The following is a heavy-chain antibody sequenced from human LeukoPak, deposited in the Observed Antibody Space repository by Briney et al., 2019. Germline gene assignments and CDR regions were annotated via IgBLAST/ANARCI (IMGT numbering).Heavy chain of an antibody. Sequence: GGSLRLSCAASGFTFSDYYMSWIRQAPGKGLEWDSYISSSGSTIYYADSVKGRFTISRDNAKNSLYLQMNSLRAEDTAVYYCARGRTIFGAYYYYMDVWGKGTTVTVSS. V-gene: IGHV3-11*01. J-gene: IGHJ6*03. CDR3: ARGRTIFGAYYYYMDV. CDR2: ISSSGSTI. CDR1: GFTFSDYY. D-gene: IGHD3-3*01.